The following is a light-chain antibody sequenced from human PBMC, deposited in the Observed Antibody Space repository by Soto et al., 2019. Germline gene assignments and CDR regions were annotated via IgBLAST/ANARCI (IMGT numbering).Light chain of an antibody. CDR2: GAS. CDR1: QNVNNNY. Sequence: EIVLTQSPGTLSLSPRERATLSCRASQNVNNNYLAWYQQKPGQAPRFLIYGASSRATGIPARFSGSGSGTDFALTISRLEPEDFAVFYCQQYGSSPFTFGGGTKVEIK. J-gene: IGKJ4*01. V-gene: IGKV3-20*01. CDR3: QQYGSSPFT.